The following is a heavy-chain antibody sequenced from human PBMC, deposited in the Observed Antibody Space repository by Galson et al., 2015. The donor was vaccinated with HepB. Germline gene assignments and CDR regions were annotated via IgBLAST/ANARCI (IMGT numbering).Heavy chain of an antibody. CDR1: GFTFDDHT. D-gene: IGHD6-19*01. V-gene: IGHV3-43*01. J-gene: IGHJ4*02. Sequence: SLRLSCAASGFTFDDHTMQWVRQVPGKGLEWISLISWDAVSTYYADSVKGRFAISRDNNKNSLYLQMNSLKTEDTAFYYCTRGSQSSGWYASDYWGQGTLVIASS. CDR2: ISWDAVST. CDR3: TRGSQSSGWYASDY.